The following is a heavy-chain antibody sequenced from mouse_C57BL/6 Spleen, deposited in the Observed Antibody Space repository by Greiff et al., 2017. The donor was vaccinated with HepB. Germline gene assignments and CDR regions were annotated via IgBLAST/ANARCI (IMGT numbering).Heavy chain of an antibody. J-gene: IGHJ4*01. D-gene: IGHD1-1*01. CDR3: ARREFITTVVATDYYAMDC. CDR2: ILPGSGST. Sequence: QVQLQQSGAELMKPGASVKLSCKATGYTFTGYWIEWVKQRPGHGLEWIGEILPGSGSTNYNEKFKGKATFTADTSSNTAYMQLSSLTTEDSAIYYGARREFITTVVATDYYAMDCWGQGTSVTVSS. CDR1: GYTFTGYW. V-gene: IGHV1-9*01.